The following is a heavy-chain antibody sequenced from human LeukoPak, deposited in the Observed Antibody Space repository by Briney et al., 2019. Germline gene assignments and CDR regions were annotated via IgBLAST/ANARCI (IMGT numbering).Heavy chain of an antibody. CDR2: IYYSGST. CDR1: GGSISSYY. Sequence: PSETLSLTCTVSGGSISSYYWSWIRQPPGKGLEWIGYIYYSGSTNYNPSLKSRVTISVDTSKNQFSLKLSSVTAADTAMYYCARGWFDPWGQGTLVTVSS. CDR3: ARGWFDP. J-gene: IGHJ5*02. V-gene: IGHV4-59*01.